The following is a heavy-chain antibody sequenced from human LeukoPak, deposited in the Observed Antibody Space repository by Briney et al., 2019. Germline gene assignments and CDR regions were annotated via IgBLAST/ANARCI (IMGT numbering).Heavy chain of an antibody. J-gene: IGHJ4*02. CDR3: ARVRSLYHSSGNDY. D-gene: IGHD3-22*01. CDR1: GYTFTGYY. Sequence: GASVKVSCKASGYTFTGYYMHWVRQAPGQGLEWMGWINPNSGGTNYAQKFQGRVTMTTDTSISTAYMKLSGLRSGHTAVYYFARVRSLYHSSGNDYWGQGTLVTASS. CDR2: INPNSGGT. V-gene: IGHV1-2*02.